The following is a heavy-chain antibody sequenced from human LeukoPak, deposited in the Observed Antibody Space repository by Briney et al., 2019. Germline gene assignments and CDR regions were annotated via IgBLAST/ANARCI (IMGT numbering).Heavy chain of an antibody. CDR2: ISASNDKT. CDR3: ARIAYDFNVLDY. CDR1: GYTFTNYA. Sequence: ASVKVSCKASGYTFTNYAVTWVRQAPGQGLEWMGWISASNDKTDYTQKLQGRVSMTTDTSTGTAYMELRSLRSDDTAMYFCARIAYDFNVLDYWGQGTLVTVSS. D-gene: IGHD3-3*01. J-gene: IGHJ4*02. V-gene: IGHV1-18*01.